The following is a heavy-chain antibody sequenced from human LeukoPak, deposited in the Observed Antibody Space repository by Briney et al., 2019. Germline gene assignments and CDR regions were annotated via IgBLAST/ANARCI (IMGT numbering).Heavy chain of an antibody. CDR1: CGSLSIYY. D-gene: IGHD3-16*02. Sequence: SETLSLTCTLSCGSLSIYYWSCTRHPPGKGLEWIGCIYFSGSTNYNPSLKSRATISVDTSKNQFSLKLSSVTAADTAVYYCARDLDYVWGSYRSPYAFDIWGQGTMVTASS. CDR2: IYFSGST. V-gene: IGHV4-59*01. J-gene: IGHJ3*02. CDR3: ARDLDYVWGSYRSPYAFDI.